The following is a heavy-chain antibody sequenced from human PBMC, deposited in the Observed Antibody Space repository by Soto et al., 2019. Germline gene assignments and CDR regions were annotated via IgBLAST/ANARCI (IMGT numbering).Heavy chain of an antibody. Sequence: QVPLVQSGAEVKKPGSSVKVSCKASGGPFSSYAISWVRQAPGQGLEWMGGLIPIFGTANYAQKFQGRVTITADESTSTAYMEMSSLRSEDTAVYYCARPNYDILTDYGMDVWCQGTTVTVSS. D-gene: IGHD3-9*01. CDR3: ARPNYDILTDYGMDV. CDR2: LIPIFGTA. J-gene: IGHJ6*02. V-gene: IGHV1-69*01. CDR1: GGPFSSYA.